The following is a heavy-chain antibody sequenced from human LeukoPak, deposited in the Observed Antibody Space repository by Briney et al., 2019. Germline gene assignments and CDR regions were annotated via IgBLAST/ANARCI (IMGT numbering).Heavy chain of an antibody. J-gene: IGHJ6*02. CDR1: GGTFSSYA. Sequence: GASVKVSCKASGGTFSSYAISWVRQAPGQGLEWMGRIIPILGIANYAQKFQGRVTITADKSTSTAYMELSSLRSEDTAVYYCAREKTLEVPYGMDVWGQGTTVTVSS. CDR3: AREKTLEVPYGMDV. V-gene: IGHV1-69*04. CDR2: IIPILGIA.